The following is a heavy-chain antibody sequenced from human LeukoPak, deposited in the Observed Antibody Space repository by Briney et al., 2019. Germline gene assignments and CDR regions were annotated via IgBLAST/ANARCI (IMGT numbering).Heavy chain of an antibody. CDR3: ARLHSAGSDTTETHAFDI. CDR1: GYSFISYW. CDR2: IIPGDSDT. Sequence: GESLKISCKGSGYSFISYWIGWVRQMHGKGLKWMGIIIPGDSDTRYSPSFQGQVTISADKSISTAYLQWSSLKASDTAMYYCARLHSAGSDTTETHAFDIWGQGTMVTVSS. J-gene: IGHJ3*02. V-gene: IGHV5-51*01. D-gene: IGHD3-10*01.